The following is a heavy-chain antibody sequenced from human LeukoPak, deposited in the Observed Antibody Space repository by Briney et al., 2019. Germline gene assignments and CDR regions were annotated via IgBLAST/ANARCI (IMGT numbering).Heavy chain of an antibody. Sequence: GASVKVSCKASGYTFTNYDINWVRQATGQGLEWLGWMNPNSGNTGFAQKFQGRVTITRNTSISTAYMELSSLRSEDTAVYYCARSIPLWNELRRDWLDPWGQGTQVTVSS. D-gene: IGHD1-1*01. V-gene: IGHV1-8*03. J-gene: IGHJ5*02. CDR3: ARSIPLWNELRRDWLDP. CDR1: GYTFTNYD. CDR2: MNPNSGNT.